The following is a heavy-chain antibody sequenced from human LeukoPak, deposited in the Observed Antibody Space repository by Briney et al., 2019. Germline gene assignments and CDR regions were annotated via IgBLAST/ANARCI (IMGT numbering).Heavy chain of an antibody. V-gene: IGHV5-51*07. J-gene: IGHJ4*02. CDR1: GYSFTSYW. CDR2: IYPGDSDT. Sequence: GASLKISCRGSGYSFTSYWIGWVHQIPGKRLELMGIIYPGDSDTRYSPSFQGQVTISADKSISTAYLQWNSLKASDTAMYYCARHSSDWSQPFEYWGQGTLVTVSS. D-gene: IGHD6-19*01. CDR3: ARHSSDWSQPFEY.